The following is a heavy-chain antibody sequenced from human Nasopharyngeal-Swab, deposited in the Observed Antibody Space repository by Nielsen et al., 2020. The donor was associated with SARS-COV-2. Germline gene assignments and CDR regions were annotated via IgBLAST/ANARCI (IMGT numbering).Heavy chain of an antibody. CDR2: IWYDGMNE. V-gene: IGHV3-33*01. CDR3: ARGAYRYVQNEYFFDS. J-gene: IGHJ4*02. Sequence: GESLKISCAASGFSFSFYGMHWVRQAPGKGLEWVAIIWYDGMNEYYADSVMGRFAISRVNSKNTLYLQMNSLRAEDTAVYYCARGAYRYVQNEYFFDSWGQGTLVTVSS. D-gene: IGHD5-18*01. CDR1: GFSFSFYG.